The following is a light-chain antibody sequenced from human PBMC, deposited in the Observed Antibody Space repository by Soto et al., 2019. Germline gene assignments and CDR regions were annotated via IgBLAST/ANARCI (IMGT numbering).Light chain of an antibody. Sequence: QSALTQPPSVSGSPGQSVTISCTGTSSDVGNYNRVSWYQQSPGTAPKLMIYEVTYRASGVPDRFSGSKSGNTASLTISGLQAEDEADYYCSSYTSSGTVPFGGGTKLTVL. J-gene: IGLJ2*01. V-gene: IGLV2-18*02. CDR1: SSDVGNYNR. CDR2: EVT. CDR3: SSYTSSGTVP.